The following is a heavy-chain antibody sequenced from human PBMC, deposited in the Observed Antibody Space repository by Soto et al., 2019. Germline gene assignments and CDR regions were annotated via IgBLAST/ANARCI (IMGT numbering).Heavy chain of an antibody. V-gene: IGHV2-5*02. CDR3: AHRRAFIGVVYGMDV. D-gene: IGHD3-3*01. J-gene: IGHJ6*02. Sequence: SGPTLVNPTQTVTLTCAFSGFSLTTVGVGVGWIRQPPGKALEWLALIYWDDDKRYSPSLKTRLSITKDTSKNQVVLMMTNMDPVDTGTYYCAHRRAFIGVVYGMDVWGQGTTVTVSS. CDR1: GFSLTTVGVG. CDR2: IYWDDDK.